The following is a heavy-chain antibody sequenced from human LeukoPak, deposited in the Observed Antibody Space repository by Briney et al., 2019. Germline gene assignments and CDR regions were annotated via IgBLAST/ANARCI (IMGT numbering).Heavy chain of an antibody. CDR3: AKPISGGLAVTADWFHP. CDR2: INANSGTT. V-gene: IGHV3-23*01. J-gene: IGHJ5*01. D-gene: IGHD6-19*01. Sequence: PGGSLRLSCSASGYAFSVYAMSWLRQPPGKGLEWVSTINANSGTTSYAAFVRGRFTISRDNSKNTLYLQLNTLRADDYDTYYCAKPISGGLAVTADWFHPWGQGTLVVVSS. CDR1: GYAFSVYA.